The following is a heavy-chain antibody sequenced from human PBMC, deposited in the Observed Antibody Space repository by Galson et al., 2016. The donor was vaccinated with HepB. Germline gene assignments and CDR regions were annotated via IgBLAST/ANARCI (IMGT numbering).Heavy chain of an antibody. J-gene: IGHJ4*02. Sequence: SVKVSCKASGYTFTRFGMSWLRQAPGQGLEWMGWISVYSGNTNYAQKLQGRVTLTTDTSTSTAYIELRSLRSDETAVYYCARTTTVTANSPFEYWGQGTLVTVSS. CDR1: GYTFTRFG. CDR3: ARTTTVTANSPFEY. CDR2: ISVYSGNT. V-gene: IGHV1-18*01. D-gene: IGHD4-17*01.